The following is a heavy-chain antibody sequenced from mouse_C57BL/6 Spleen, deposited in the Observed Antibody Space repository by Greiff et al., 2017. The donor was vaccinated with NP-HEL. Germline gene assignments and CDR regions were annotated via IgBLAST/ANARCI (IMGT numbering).Heavy chain of an antibody. CDR2: INPGSGGT. Sequence: QVQLKQSGAELVRPGTSVKVSCKASGYAFTNYLIEWVKQRPGQGLEWIGVINPGSGGTNYNEKFKGKATLTADKSSSTAYMQLSSLTSEDSAVYFCARRRDYGSSHWYFDVWGTGTTVTVSS. J-gene: IGHJ1*03. CDR1: GYAFTNYL. V-gene: IGHV1-54*01. CDR3: ARRRDYGSSHWYFDV. D-gene: IGHD1-1*01.